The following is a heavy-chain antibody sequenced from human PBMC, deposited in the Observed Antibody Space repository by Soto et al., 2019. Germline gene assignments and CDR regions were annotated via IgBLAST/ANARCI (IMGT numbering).Heavy chain of an antibody. CDR2: ISYDGSNK. D-gene: IGHD3-22*01. Sequence: QVQLVESGGGVVQPGRSLRLSCAASGFTFSSYAMHWVRQAPGKGLEWVAVISYDGSNKYYADSVKGRFTISRDNSKNTLYLQMNSLRAEDTAVYYCARDYYYDSSGYYHNYYYYGMDVW. J-gene: IGHJ6*01. CDR3: ARDYYYDSSGYYHNYYYYGMDV. V-gene: IGHV3-30-3*01. CDR1: GFTFSSYA.